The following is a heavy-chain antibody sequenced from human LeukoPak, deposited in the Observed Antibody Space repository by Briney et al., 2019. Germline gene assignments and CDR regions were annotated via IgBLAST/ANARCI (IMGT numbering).Heavy chain of an antibody. D-gene: IGHD2-21*02. CDR2: IRYDGSNK. Sequence: GGSLRLSCAASGFTFSSYGMHWVRQAPGKGLEWVAFIRYDGSNKYYADSVKGRFTISRDNSKNTLYLQMNSLRAEDTAVYYCAEAGGGDYHPGWFDPWGQGTLVTVSS. CDR1: GFTFSSYG. V-gene: IGHV3-30*02. J-gene: IGHJ5*02. CDR3: AEAGGGDYHPGWFDP.